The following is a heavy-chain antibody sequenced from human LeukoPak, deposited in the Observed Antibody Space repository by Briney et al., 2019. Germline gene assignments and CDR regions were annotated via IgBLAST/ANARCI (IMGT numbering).Heavy chain of an antibody. CDR1: GFTFSSYA. D-gene: IGHD3-10*01. Sequence: GGSLRLSCAASGFTFSSYAMHWVRQAPGKGLEWVAVISYDGGTKYYADSVKGRFTISRDNSKNTLYLQMNSLRAEDTAVYYCARSDRQRGVRYYYYYMDVWGKGTTVTVSS. CDR3: ARSDRQRGVRYYYYYMDV. CDR2: ISYDGGTK. V-gene: IGHV3-30-3*01. J-gene: IGHJ6*03.